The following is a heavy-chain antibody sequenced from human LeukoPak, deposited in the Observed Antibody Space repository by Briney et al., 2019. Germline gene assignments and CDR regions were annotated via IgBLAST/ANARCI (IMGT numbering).Heavy chain of an antibody. D-gene: IGHD4-17*01. V-gene: IGHV3-21*04. CDR1: GFTLSSHS. CDR3: ARVVDHDYGDYYLDY. Sequence: GGSLRLSCAASGFTLSSHSMNWVRQAPGKGLEWVSSISSSSSYIYYADSVKGRFTISRDNSKNTLYLQMNSLRAEDTAVYYCARVVDHDYGDYYLDYWGQGTLVTVSS. CDR2: ISSSSSYI. J-gene: IGHJ4*02.